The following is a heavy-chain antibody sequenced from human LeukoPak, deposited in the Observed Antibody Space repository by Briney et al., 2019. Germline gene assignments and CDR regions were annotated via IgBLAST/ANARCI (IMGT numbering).Heavy chain of an antibody. D-gene: IGHD6-6*01. CDR2: IYYSEST. CDR3: AREKARPLSSSGSVDY. V-gene: IGHV4-39*07. Sequence: SETLSLTCTVSGGSIGSSSYFWGWIRQPPGKGLEWIGSIYYSESTYYNPSLKSRVTISVDTSKNQFSLKLSSVTAADTAVYYCAREKARPLSSSGSVDYWGQGTLVTVSS. J-gene: IGHJ4*02. CDR1: GGSIGSSSYF.